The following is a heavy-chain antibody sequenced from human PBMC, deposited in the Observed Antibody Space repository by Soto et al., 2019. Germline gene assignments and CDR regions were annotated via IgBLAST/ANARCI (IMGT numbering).Heavy chain of an antibody. CDR3: AKGQVTVVTPGYCHH. V-gene: IGHV3-30*18. CDR1: GFTFSSYG. Sequence: QVQLVESGGGVVQPGRSLRLSCAASGFTFSSYGMHWVRQAPGKGLEWVAVISYDGSNKYYADSVKGRFTISRDNSKNTLYLQMNILRAEDTAVYYCAKGQVTVVTPGYCHHWGQGTLVTVSS. CDR2: ISYDGSNK. D-gene: IGHD2-21*02. J-gene: IGHJ1*01.